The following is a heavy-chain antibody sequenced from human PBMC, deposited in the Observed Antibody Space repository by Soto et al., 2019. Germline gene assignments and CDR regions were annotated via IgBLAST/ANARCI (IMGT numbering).Heavy chain of an antibody. CDR3: AKDRDAILTGVLDY. D-gene: IGHD3-9*01. V-gene: IGHV3-30*18. J-gene: IGHJ4*02. CDR1: GFTFTSYA. Sequence: QVQLVESGGGLVQPGRSLRLSCAASGFTFTSYAMQWVRQAPGKGLEWVAVISKDGSYKYYADSVKGRFTISRDNSKNTLYLQLNSLRAEDTAVYYCAKDRDAILTGVLDYWGQGTLVTVSP. CDR2: ISKDGSYK.